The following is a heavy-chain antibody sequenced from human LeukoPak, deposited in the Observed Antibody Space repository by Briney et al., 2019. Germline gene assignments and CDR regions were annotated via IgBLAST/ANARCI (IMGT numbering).Heavy chain of an antibody. J-gene: IGHJ3*01. CDR3: AKDLTTLFLASDV. V-gene: IGHV3-30*18. CDR1: GFTFSAYG. CDR2: ISNDGDEK. D-gene: IGHD4-11*01. Sequence: GKSLRLSCAASGFTFSAYGMQWVRQAPGKGLEWVAVISNDGDEKYYADSLNGRFTISRQSSKNPLYLQMNSLRPEDTAVYSCAKDLTTLFLASDVWGLGTMVTVSS.